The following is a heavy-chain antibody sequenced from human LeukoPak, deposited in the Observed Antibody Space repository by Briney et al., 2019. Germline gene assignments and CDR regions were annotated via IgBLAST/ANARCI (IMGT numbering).Heavy chain of an antibody. V-gene: IGHV4-39*07. D-gene: IGHD3-22*01. CDR2: LYYSGST. J-gene: IGHJ4*02. CDR3: ARTYLYDSSGPYY. Sequence: SETLSLTCSVSGGSISSSSYYWGWIRQPPGKGLEWIGSLYYSGSTLYNPSLKTRVTISVDTSKNQFSLKLSSVTVADTAVYYCARTYLYDSSGPYYWGQGTLVTVSS. CDR1: GGSISSSSYY.